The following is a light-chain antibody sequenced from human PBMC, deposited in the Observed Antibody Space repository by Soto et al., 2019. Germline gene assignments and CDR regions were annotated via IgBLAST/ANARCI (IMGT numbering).Light chain of an antibody. CDR3: QKRSNWPRPT. CDR1: QSVSSY. Sequence: EILITQSPGTLSLSPGERATRSCRASQSVSSYLAWYQQKPGQAPTLIIYDASNRATGIPDRFSGSGSGTDFTLTIRSLEPEDFAVYYCQKRSNWPRPTLGAGKRLELK. V-gene: IGKV3-11*01. J-gene: IGKJ5*01. CDR2: DAS.